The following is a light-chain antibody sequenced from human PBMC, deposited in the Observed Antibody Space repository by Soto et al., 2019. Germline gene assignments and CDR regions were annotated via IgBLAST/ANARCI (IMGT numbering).Light chain of an antibody. Sequence: DIQITQSPSSLSASVGDRVTITCRASQGISNYLAWYQQKAGKAPKLLIYGASTLQSGVPLRFSGSGSGTDFTLTISSXQPEDVATYYCQKYNSAPRTFGQGTKVDIK. CDR2: GAS. V-gene: IGKV1-27*01. CDR1: QGISNY. CDR3: QKYNSAPRT. J-gene: IGKJ1*01.